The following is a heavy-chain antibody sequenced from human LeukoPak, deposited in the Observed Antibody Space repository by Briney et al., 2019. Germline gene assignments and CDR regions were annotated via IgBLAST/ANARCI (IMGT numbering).Heavy chain of an antibody. CDR3: ATKYGDYRY. Sequence: GVSLRLSVAASGFTLISYAMIWVVQAPGKGLEGVLAISGSGGSTYYADPVKGRFNIPRENSKNTLYLQMNSLRAEDTAVYYCATKYGDYRYWGQGTLVTVSS. CDR1: GFTLISYA. J-gene: IGHJ4*02. D-gene: IGHD4-17*01. CDR2: ISGSGGST. V-gene: IGHV3-23*01.